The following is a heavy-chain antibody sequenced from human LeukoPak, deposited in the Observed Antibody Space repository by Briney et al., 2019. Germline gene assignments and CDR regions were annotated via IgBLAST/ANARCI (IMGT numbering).Heavy chain of an antibody. J-gene: IGHJ4*02. CDR2: IIPILGIA. V-gene: IGHV1-69*04. Sequence: ASVKVSCKASGGTFSSYAISWVRHAPGQGLEWMARIIPILGIANYAQKFQGRVTITADKSTSTAYMELSSLRSEDTAVYYCARDGAHCSGGSCYSSYWGQGTLVTVSS. CDR3: ARDGAHCSGGSCYSSY. D-gene: IGHD2-15*01. CDR1: GGTFSSYA.